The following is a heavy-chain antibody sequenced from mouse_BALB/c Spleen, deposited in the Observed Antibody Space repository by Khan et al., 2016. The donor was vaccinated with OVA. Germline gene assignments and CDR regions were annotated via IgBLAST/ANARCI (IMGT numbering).Heavy chain of an antibody. Sequence: EVELVESGGDLVTPGGSLKLSCAASGFTFSTYGMSWVRQAPDKRLEWVATVSTGGSYTYYPDSVKGRFTISRDNAKNTLYLQMSGLRSEDTAMFYCTRLAYYYDSEGFDYWGQGTLVTVSA. CDR3: TRLAYYYDSEGFDY. V-gene: IGHV5-6*01. D-gene: IGHD1-1*01. CDR2: VSTGGSYT. CDR1: GFTFSTYG. J-gene: IGHJ3*01.